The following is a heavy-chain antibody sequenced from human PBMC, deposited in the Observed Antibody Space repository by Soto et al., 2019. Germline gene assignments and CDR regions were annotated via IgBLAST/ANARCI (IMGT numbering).Heavy chain of an antibody. CDR3: SKDLDMYHDFWSGYFFDL. Sequence: QVQLVESGGGVVQPGRSLRLSCAASAFTFSRYGMHWVRQTPGKGLEWVAVISHDGNKKYYADSVKGRFTISRDNPKNTLYLQMNSLRTEDTAVYYCSKDLDMYHDFWSGYFFDLWGQGSLVAVSS. CDR2: ISHDGNKK. D-gene: IGHD3-3*01. CDR1: AFTFSRYG. V-gene: IGHV3-30*18. J-gene: IGHJ4*02.